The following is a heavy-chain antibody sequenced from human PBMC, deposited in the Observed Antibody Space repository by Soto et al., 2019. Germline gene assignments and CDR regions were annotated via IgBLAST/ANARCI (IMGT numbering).Heavy chain of an antibody. V-gene: IGHV4-39*01. CDR1: GGSISSSSYY. Sequence: SETLSLTCTVSGGSISSSSYYWGWIRQPPGKGLEWIGSIYYSGSTYYNPSLKSRVTISVDTSKNQFSLKLSSVTAADTAVYYCARHVLSRSGGYYFDYWGQGTLVTVSS. CDR3: ARHVLSRSGGYYFDY. D-gene: IGHD3-16*01. CDR2: IYYSGST. J-gene: IGHJ4*02.